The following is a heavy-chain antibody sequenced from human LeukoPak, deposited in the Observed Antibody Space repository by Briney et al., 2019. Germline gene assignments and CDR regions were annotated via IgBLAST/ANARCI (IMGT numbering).Heavy chain of an antibody. Sequence: SETLSLTCTVSGGSISSGGYYWSWICQHPGKGLEWIGYIYYSGSTYYNPSLKSRVTISVDTSKNQFSLKLGSVTAADTAVYYCARHYVFVRGGSSFDYWGQGTLVTVSS. J-gene: IGHJ4*02. CDR1: GGSISSGGYY. CDR3: ARHYVFVRGGSSFDY. CDR2: IYYSGST. V-gene: IGHV4-31*03. D-gene: IGHD3-16*01.